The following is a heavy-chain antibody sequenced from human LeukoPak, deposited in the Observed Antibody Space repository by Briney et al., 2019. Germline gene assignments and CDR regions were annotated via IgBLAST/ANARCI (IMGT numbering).Heavy chain of an antibody. V-gene: IGHV3-11*04. D-gene: IGHD5-18*01. CDR1: GFTFSDYY. CDR3: ARGGKLEPTAMAT. J-gene: IGHJ5*02. Sequence: GGSLRLSCAASGFTFSDYYMSWIRQAPGKGLEWVSYISSSGSTMYYADSVKGRFTISRDNAKNMLYLQINSLRVEDTAIYYCARGGKLEPTAMATWGQGSLVVVSS. CDR2: ISSSGSTM.